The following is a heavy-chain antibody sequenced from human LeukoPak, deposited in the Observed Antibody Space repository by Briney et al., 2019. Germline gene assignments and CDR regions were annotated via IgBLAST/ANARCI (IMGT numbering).Heavy chain of an antibody. CDR1: GFTFSSYG. J-gene: IGHJ4*02. V-gene: IGHV3-23*01. Sequence: GGSLRLSCAASGFTFSSYGMSWVRQAPGKGLEWVSAISRSGDSPYYADSVKGRFTISRDNSKNTLYLQMNSLRAEDTAVYYCAKEYYYGSGTYYNVDYWGQGTLVTVSS. D-gene: IGHD3-10*01. CDR2: ISRSGDSP. CDR3: AKEYYYGSGTYYNVDY.